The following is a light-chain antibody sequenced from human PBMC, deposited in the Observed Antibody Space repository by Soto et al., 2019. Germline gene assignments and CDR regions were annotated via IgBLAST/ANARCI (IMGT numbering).Light chain of an antibody. CDR1: QSVSSY. J-gene: IGKJ1*01. CDR2: DAS. V-gene: IGKV3-11*01. Sequence: EIVLTQSPVTLSLSPGERATLSCRASQSVSSYLTWYQQKPGQAPRLLIYDASNRATGIPARFSGSGSGTDFTLTISSLEPEDFAVYYCQQRSNWPRTFGQGTKV. CDR3: QQRSNWPRT.